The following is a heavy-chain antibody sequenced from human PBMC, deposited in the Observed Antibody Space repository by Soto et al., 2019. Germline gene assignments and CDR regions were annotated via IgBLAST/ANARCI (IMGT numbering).Heavy chain of an antibody. J-gene: IGHJ6*02. D-gene: IGHD3-22*01. CDR2: IYPDGRT. Sequence: PGGSLRLSCAASGFTVTSNYMSWVRQAPGKGLECVSLIYPDGRTYYADSVKGRFTISRDYSKNTLYLQMSSLRAEDTAVYYCARAAVISSSFYYYPMNVWGQGTTVTVSS. V-gene: IGHV3-53*01. CDR3: ARAAVISSSFYYYPMNV. CDR1: GFTVTSNY.